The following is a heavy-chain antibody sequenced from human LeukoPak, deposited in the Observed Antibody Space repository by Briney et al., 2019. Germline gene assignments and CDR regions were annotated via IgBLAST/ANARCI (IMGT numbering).Heavy chain of an antibody. J-gene: IGHJ5*02. D-gene: IGHD2-15*01. V-gene: IGHV1-18*01. CDR2: ISAYNGNT. CDR1: GYTFTSYG. CDR3: ARDGTPFVAGPNWFDP. Sequence: GASVKVSCKASGYTFTSYGISWVRQAPGQGLEWMGWISAYNGNTNYAQKLQGRVTMTTDTSTSTAYMELRSLRSDDTAVYYCARDGTPFVAGPNWFDPWGQGTLVTVSS.